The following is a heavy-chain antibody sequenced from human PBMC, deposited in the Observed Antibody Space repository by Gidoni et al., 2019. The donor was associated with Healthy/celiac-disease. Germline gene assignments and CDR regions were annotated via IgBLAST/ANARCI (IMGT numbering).Heavy chain of an antibody. D-gene: IGHD3-9*01. CDR2: MNPNSGNT. CDR3: ARAYPKYYDILTGYFTPYYYYGMDV. CDR1: GYTFTSYD. J-gene: IGHJ6*02. V-gene: IGHV1-8*01. Sequence: QVQLVQSGAEVKKPGASVKVSCKASGYTFTSYDINWVRQATGQGLEWMGWMNPNSGNTGYAQKFQGRVTMTRNTSISTAYMELSSLRSEDTAVYYCARAYPKYYDILTGYFTPYYYYGMDVWGQGTTVTVSS.